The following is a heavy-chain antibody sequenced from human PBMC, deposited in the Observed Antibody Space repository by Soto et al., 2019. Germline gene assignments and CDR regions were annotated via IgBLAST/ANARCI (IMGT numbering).Heavy chain of an antibody. CDR2: ISAYNGNT. CDR1: GYTFTSYG. V-gene: IGHV1-18*01. Sequence: ASVKVSCKASGYTFTSYGISWVRQAPGQGLEWMGWISAYNGNTNYAQKLQGRVTMTRDTSTSTAYMELSSLRSEDTAVYYCARGEYSGYDLEFWGQGTLVTVSS. J-gene: IGHJ1*01. CDR3: ARGEYSGYDLEF. D-gene: IGHD5-12*01.